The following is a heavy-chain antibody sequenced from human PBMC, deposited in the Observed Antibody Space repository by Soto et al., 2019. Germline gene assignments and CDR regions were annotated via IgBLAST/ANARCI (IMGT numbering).Heavy chain of an antibody. D-gene: IGHD4-17*01. CDR1: GGTITDYL. CDR2: IIPVSGTT. J-gene: IGHJ4*02. CDR3: ARGGLTTVTLDY. V-gene: IGHV1-69*01. Sequence: VQLVQSGAEVKKPGSSLKVSCSISGGTITDYLISWLRQAPGQGLEWMGGIIPVSGTTYFAQKFQDRVTITADDSTKTAYMELSSLRSEDTAVYYCARGGLTTVTLDYWGQGTQVTVSS.